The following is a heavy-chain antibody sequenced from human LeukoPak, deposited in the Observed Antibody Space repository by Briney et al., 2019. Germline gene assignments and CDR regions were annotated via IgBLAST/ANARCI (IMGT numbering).Heavy chain of an antibody. CDR1: GGSFSGYY. D-gene: IGHD4-11*01. CDR3: ARATGKYYYYYMDV. V-gene: IGHV4-34*01. J-gene: IGHJ6*03. Sequence: SETLSLTCGVYGGSFSGYYWSWIRQPPGKGLEWIGEINHSGGTNYNPSLKSRVTISVDTSKNQFSLKLSSVTAADTAVYYCARATGKYYYYYMDVWGKGTTVTVSS. CDR2: INHSGGT.